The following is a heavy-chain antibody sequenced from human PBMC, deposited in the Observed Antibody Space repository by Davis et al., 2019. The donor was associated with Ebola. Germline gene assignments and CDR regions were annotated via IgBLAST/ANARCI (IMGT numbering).Heavy chain of an antibody. CDR3: ARQSSIFAYGMDV. D-gene: IGHD3-3*01. J-gene: IGHJ6*02. V-gene: IGHV4-61*01. CDR2: VYYNGRT. Sequence: PSETLSLTCTVSGAPVSSGTYYWNWIRQPPGKGLEWIGYVYYNGRTNYNPSVKSRVTISLDLSKSQFSVNMTSVTAADTAVYYCARQSSIFAYGMDVWGQGTTVTVSS. CDR1: GAPVSSGTYY.